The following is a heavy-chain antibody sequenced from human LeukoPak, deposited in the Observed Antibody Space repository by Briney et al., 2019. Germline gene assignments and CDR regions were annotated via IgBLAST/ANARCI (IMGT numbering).Heavy chain of an antibody. D-gene: IGHD3-22*01. CDR2: INPSGGTT. Sequence: ASVKVSCRVSGYTLTELSMHWVRQAPGQGLEWMGKINPSGGTTSYAQKFQGRITMTRDTSTSTVYMELSSLRSEDTAVYYCASWGKDYYDSSGFPAYYFDYWGKGTLVTVSS. J-gene: IGHJ4*02. CDR3: ASWGKDYYDSSGFPAYYFDY. V-gene: IGHV1-46*01. CDR1: GYTLTELS.